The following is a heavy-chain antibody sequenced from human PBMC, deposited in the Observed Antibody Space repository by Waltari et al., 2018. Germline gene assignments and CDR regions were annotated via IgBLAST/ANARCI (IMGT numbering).Heavy chain of an antibody. CDR1: SSGYY. D-gene: IGHD6-6*01. CDR2: IYHSGST. Sequence: SSGYYWGWIRQPPGKGLEWIGSIYHSGSTYYNPSLKSRVTISVDTSKNQFSLKLSSVTAADTAVYYCARGGSSYAFDIWGQGTMVTVSS. CDR3: ARGGSSYAFDI. J-gene: IGHJ3*02. V-gene: IGHV4-38-2*01.